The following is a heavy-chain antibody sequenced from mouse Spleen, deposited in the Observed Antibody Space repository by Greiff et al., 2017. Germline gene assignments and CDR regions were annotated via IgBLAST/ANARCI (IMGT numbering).Heavy chain of an antibody. J-gene: IGHJ1*01. Sequence: QVQLQQPGAELVKPGASVKLSCKASGYTFTSYWMHWVKQRPGQGLEWIGMIHPNSGSTNYNEKFKSKATLTVDKSSSTAYMQLSSLTSEDSAVYYCAREGYYVYWYFDVWGAGTTVTVSS. CDR3: AREGYYVYWYFDV. CDR1: GYTFTSYW. V-gene: IGHV1-64*01. CDR2: IHPNSGST. D-gene: IGHD1-1*01.